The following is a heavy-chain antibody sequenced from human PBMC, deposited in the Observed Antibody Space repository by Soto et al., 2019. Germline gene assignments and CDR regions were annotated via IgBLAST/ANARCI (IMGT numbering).Heavy chain of an antibody. Sequence: QVQLVESGGGVVQPGRSLRLSCAASGFTFSSNGMHWVRQAPGKGLEWVAAIWYDGSNKYYADSVKGRFTISRDNSKNTLYLQMNSLRAEDTAVYYCAREGSNYVFDYWGQGTLVTVSS. CDR2: IWYDGSNK. V-gene: IGHV3-33*01. CDR1: GFTFSSNG. CDR3: AREGSNYVFDY. J-gene: IGHJ4*02. D-gene: IGHD3-16*01.